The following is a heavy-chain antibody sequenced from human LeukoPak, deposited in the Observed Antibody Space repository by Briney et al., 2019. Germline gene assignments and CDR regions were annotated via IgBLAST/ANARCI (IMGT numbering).Heavy chain of an antibody. CDR2: IYYSGNT. CDR3: ARDYSTRPPDYYDSSGYYSRFQH. CDR1: GGSISSYY. D-gene: IGHD3-22*01. V-gene: IGHV4-59*01. J-gene: IGHJ1*01. Sequence: SETLSLTCTVSGGSISSYYWSWIRQPPGKGLEWIGYIYYSGNTNDNPSLKSRVTISIDTSKNQFSLKMSSVTAADTAVYYCARDYSTRPPDYYDSSGYYSRFQHWGQGHPGHRLL.